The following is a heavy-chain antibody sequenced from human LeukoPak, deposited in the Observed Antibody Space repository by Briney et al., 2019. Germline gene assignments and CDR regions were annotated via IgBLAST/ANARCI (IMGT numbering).Heavy chain of an antibody. J-gene: IGHJ4*02. CDR3: AKYGHCGSTSCYRYFDY. Sequence: GGSLRLSCAGSGFTFSSYAMSWVRQAPGKGLECVSAISGSGDSTFYADSVKGRFTISGDNSKNALHLQMNSLRVEDTAVYYCAKYGHCGSTSCYRYFDYWGQGTLVTVSS. CDR2: ISGSGDST. D-gene: IGHD2-2*01. V-gene: IGHV3-23*01. CDR1: GFTFSSYA.